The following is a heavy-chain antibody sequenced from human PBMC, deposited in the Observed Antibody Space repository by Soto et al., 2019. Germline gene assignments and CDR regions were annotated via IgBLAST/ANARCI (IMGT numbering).Heavy chain of an antibody. D-gene: IGHD3-22*01. V-gene: IGHV5-51*01. CDR2: IHPGDSDT. Sequence: ESLKVSCNASGYSFTSYWIVWVRQMPGKGLEWMGIIHPGDSDTRYSPSFEGKVTISVDKSVRTASLQWSSLKASDTAMYYCERRSHSSDYYLFFDYWGQGTLVTVSS. J-gene: IGHJ4*02. CDR3: ERRSHSSDYYLFFDY. CDR1: GYSFTSYW.